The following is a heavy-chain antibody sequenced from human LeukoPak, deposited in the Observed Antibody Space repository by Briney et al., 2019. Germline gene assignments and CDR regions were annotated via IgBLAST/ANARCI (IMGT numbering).Heavy chain of an antibody. J-gene: IGHJ4*02. CDR1: GGSFSGYY. CDR2: INHSGST. V-gene: IGHV4-34*01. CDR3: ARSGRVATKRRYFDY. D-gene: IGHD5-12*01. Sequence: PSETLSLTCAVYGGSFSGYYWSWIRQPPGKGLEWLGEINHSGSTNYNPSLKSRVTISVDTSKNQFSLKLSSVTAADTAVYYCARSGRVATKRRYFDYWGQGTLVTVSS.